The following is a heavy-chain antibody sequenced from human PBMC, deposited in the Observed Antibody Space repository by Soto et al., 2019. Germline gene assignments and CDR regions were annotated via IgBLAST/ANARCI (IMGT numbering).Heavy chain of an antibody. D-gene: IGHD1-26*01. Sequence: EVQLVESGGGLVKPGGSLRLSCAAFGFTFSDYAMSWVRQAPGKGLEWVSSINTNSYYIYYGDSVKGRFTTSRDNAQNSLYLPMNSRRVEDTAVYYCGRRGPAVGGAGPLDYWGQGTLVIVSS. V-gene: IGHV3-21*01. CDR2: INTNSYYI. J-gene: IGHJ4*02. CDR1: GFTFSDYA. CDR3: GRRGPAVGGAGPLDY.